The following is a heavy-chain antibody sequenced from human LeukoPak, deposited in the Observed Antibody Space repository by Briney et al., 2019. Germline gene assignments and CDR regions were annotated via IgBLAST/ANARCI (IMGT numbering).Heavy chain of an antibody. J-gene: IGHJ3*02. Sequence: SGTLSLTCAVSGGSISSYYWSWIRQPAGKGLEWIGRIYTSGSTDYNPSLKSRVTMSIDTSKNQFSLKLSSVTAADTAVYYCARGYYDSSAIDAFDIWGQGTMVTVSS. V-gene: IGHV4-4*07. D-gene: IGHD3-22*01. CDR3: ARGYYDSSAIDAFDI. CDR2: IYTSGST. CDR1: GGSISSYY.